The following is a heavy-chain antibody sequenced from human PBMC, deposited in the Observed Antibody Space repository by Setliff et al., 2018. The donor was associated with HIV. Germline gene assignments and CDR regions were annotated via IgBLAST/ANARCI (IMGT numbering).Heavy chain of an antibody. CDR3: ARTSTMVRGVIMDYYYYMDV. CDR1: GYSFGDYY. J-gene: IGHJ6*03. V-gene: IGHV1-18*04. CDR2: ISAYNGII. D-gene: IGHD3-10*01. Sequence: ASVKVSCKSSGYSFGDYYIHWVRQAPGQGLEWMGWISAYNGIINYAQNLQGRVTMTTDTSTRTAYMELRSLRSDDTAVYYCARTSTMVRGVIMDYYYYMDVWGKGSTVTV.